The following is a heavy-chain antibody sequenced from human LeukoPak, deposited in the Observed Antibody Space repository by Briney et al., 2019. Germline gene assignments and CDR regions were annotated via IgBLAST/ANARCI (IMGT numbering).Heavy chain of an antibody. CDR2: VHYSGNT. J-gene: IGHJ4*02. Sequence: SETLSLTCTVSGDAISSSAYFWGWIRQPPGKGLEWIGSVHYSGNTYYNPSLKSRVTISVDKAKNQFSLNLSSVTAADTAVYYCPRRSDGYGFDHGSLGSRVTV. D-gene: IGHD5-18*01. CDR3: PRRSDGYGFDH. CDR1: GDAISSSAYF. V-gene: IGHV4-39*01.